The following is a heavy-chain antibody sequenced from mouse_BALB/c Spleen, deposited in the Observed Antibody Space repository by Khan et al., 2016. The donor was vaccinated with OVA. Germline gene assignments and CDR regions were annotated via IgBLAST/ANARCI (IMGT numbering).Heavy chain of an antibody. J-gene: IGHJ3*01. CDR3: AYHLTGAFAY. CDR1: GFTFSSYS. Sequence: EVELVESGGDLVKPGGSLKLSCVASGFTFSSYSMSWVRQTPDKRLEWVASISSGGDYTYYPDSVKGRFTISRDNAKNTLYLQMSDLKSEDTAMYYCAYHLTGAFAYWGQGTLVTVSA. D-gene: IGHD4-1*01. V-gene: IGHV5-6*01. CDR2: ISSGGDYT.